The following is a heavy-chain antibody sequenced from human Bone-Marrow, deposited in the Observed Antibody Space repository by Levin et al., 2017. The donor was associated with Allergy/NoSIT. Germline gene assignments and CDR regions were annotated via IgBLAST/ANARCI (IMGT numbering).Heavy chain of an antibody. CDR2: ISYDGSNK. D-gene: IGHD2-2*01. CDR3: AKDIGNIVLVPAAQDYYGMDV. J-gene: IGHJ6*02. V-gene: IGHV3-30*18. Sequence: SCAASGFTFSSYGMHWVRQAPGKGLEWVAVISYDGSNKYYADSVKGRFTISRDNSKNTLYLQMNSLRAEDTAVYYCAKDIGNIVLVPAAQDYYGMDVWGQGTTVTVSS. CDR1: GFTFSSYG.